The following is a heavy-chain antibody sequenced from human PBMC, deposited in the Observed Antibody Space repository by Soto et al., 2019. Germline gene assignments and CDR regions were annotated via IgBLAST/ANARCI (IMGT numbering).Heavy chain of an antibody. D-gene: IGHD3-9*01. CDR2: ISSSSSTI. CDR3: AREGGDYDILTGYYKVDAFDI. J-gene: IGHJ3*02. Sequence: GGSLRLSCAASGFTFSSYSMNWVRQAPGKGMEWVSYISSSSSTIYYADSAKGRFTISRDNAKNSLYLQMNSLRAEDTAVYYCAREGGDYDILTGYYKVDAFDIWGQGTMVTVSS. CDR1: GFTFSSYS. V-gene: IGHV3-48*01.